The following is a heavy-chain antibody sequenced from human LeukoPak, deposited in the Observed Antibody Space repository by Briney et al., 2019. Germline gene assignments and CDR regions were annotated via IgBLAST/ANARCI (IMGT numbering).Heavy chain of an antibody. CDR2: ISYDGSNK. D-gene: IGHD4-17*01. CDR1: GFTFSSYW. Sequence: GGSLRLSCAASGFTFSSYWMSWVRQAPGKGLEWVAVISYDGSNKYYADSVKGRFTISRDNSKNTLYLQMNSLRAEDTAVYYCARESARAVTTSFFVADYFDYWGQGTLVTVSS. J-gene: IGHJ4*02. V-gene: IGHV3-30-3*01. CDR3: ARESARAVTTSFFVADYFDY.